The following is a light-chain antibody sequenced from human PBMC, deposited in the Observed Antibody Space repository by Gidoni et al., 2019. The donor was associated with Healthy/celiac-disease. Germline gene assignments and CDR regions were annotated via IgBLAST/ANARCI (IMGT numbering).Light chain of an antibody. CDR3: QQYGSSPPET. J-gene: IGKJ4*01. Sequence: IVLTQSPGTLSLSPGERATLACSASQSVSSSYLAWYQQKPGQAPRLLIYGASSRATGIPDRFSGSVSGTDFTLTISRLEPEDFAVYYCQQYGSSPPETFGGGTKVEIK. CDR1: QSVSSSY. CDR2: GAS. V-gene: IGKV3-20*01.